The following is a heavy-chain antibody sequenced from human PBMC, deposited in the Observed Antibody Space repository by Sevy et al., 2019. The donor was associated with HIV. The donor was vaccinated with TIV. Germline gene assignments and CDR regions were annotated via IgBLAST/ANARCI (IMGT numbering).Heavy chain of an antibody. Sequence: GESLKISCAASGLTFSDHYMEWVRQAPGKGLEWVGRTRNKADSYTTEYAASVKGRFTISRDDSKNSLYLQMNSLKTEDTAVYYCATHAGIAAAGRVFDYWGQGSLVTVSS. CDR1: GLTFSDHY. CDR2: TRNKADSYTT. J-gene: IGHJ4*02. V-gene: IGHV3-72*01. CDR3: ATHAGIAAAGRVFDY. D-gene: IGHD6-13*01.